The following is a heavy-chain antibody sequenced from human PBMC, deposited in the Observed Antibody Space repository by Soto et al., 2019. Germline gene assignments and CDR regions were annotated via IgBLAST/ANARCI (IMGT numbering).Heavy chain of an antibody. CDR3: AHSLNPIRGSRGAFDY. D-gene: IGHD3-10*01. Sequence: QITLKESGPTLVKPTQTLTLTCTFSGFSLSTSGVGVGWIRQPPGKALEWLALIYWDDDKRYSPSLKSRLTITKDTSKNQVVLTMTNMDPVDTATYYCAHSLNPIRGSRGAFDYWGQGTLVTVSS. CDR2: IYWDDDK. CDR1: GFSLSTSGVG. V-gene: IGHV2-5*02. J-gene: IGHJ4*02.